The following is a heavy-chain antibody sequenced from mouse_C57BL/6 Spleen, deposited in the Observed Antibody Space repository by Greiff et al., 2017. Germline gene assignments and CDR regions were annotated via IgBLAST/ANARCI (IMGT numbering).Heavy chain of an antibody. V-gene: IGHV1-55*01. CDR2: IYPGSGST. D-gene: IGHD2-14*01. CDR1: GYTFTSYW. J-gene: IGHJ4*01. Sequence: QVQLQQPGAELVKPGASVKMSCKASGYTFTSYWITWVKQRPGQGLEWIGDIYPGSGSTNYNAKFKSKATLTVDTSSSTAYMQLNSLTSEDTAVYYCARMYEDAMDYWGQGTSVTVSS. CDR3: ARMYEDAMDY.